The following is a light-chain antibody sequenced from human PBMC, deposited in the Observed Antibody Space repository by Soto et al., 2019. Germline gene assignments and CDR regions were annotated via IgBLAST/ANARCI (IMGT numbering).Light chain of an antibody. CDR1: SSDVGDYNF. V-gene: IGLV2-14*01. CDR3: SSFTPSNTWV. Sequence: QSALTQPASVSGSPGQSITISCTGTSSDVGDYNFVSWYQQYPGKAPKLLIYEVSNRPSGVSNRFSGSKSGNTASLTISWLQAEDEPDYYCSSFTPSNTWVFGGGTKLTVL. CDR2: EVS. J-gene: IGLJ3*02.